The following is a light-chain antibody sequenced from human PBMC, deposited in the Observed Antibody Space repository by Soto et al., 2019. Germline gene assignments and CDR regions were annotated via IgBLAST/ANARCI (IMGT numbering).Light chain of an antibody. CDR2: GAS. V-gene: IGKV3-20*01. CDR1: QSVSSTF. Sequence: EVVLTQSPDTLSLSPGERATLSCRASQSVSSTFLAWYQQRPGQAPRLLIYGASSRATGIPDRFSGSGSGADFTVTITRLEPEDFALYDCQQFGTSATFGQGTKVEIK. J-gene: IGKJ1*01. CDR3: QQFGTSAT.